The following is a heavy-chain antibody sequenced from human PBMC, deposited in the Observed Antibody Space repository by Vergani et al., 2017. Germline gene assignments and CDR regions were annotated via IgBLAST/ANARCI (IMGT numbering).Heavy chain of an antibody. D-gene: IGHD3-10*01. CDR2: IFYSGTT. Sequence: QLQLQESGPRLVKPSETLSLTCTVSGDSISSSNYYWGWIRQPPGKGLEWIGQIFYSGTTYYNPSFKSRVTMSVDTSKNHFSLKLPSVTAADTAVYYCLRHDEERKPRGNWISWGQGTLVTVSS. CDR1: GDSISSSNYY. CDR3: LRHDEERKPRGNWIS. J-gene: IGHJ5*02. V-gene: IGHV4-39*01.